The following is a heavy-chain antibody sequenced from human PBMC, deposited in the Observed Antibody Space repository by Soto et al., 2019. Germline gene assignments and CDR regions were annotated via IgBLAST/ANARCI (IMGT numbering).Heavy chain of an antibody. V-gene: IGHV3-21*01. J-gene: IGHJ4*02. CDR2: ISSTTNYI. CDR1: GFTFSRYS. CDR3: ARESEDLTSNFDY. Sequence: PWGSLRLSCAASGFTFSRYSMNWVRQAPGKGLEWVSSISSTTNYIYYADSMKGRFTVSRDNAKNSVYLDMNSLSAEDTAVYYCARESEDLTSNFDYWGQGTLVT.